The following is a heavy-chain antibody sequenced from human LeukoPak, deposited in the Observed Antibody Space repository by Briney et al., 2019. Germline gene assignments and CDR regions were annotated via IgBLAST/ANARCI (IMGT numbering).Heavy chain of an antibody. Sequence: GGSLRLSCAASGFSFNSHGMHWVRHAPGKGLEWVSGISWNSGSTGYADSVKGRFTISRDNAKNSLYLQMNSLRAEDTALYYCAKATGYTYALDYWGQGTLVTVSS. J-gene: IGHJ4*02. V-gene: IGHV3-9*01. CDR1: GFSFNSHG. CDR3: AKATGYTYALDY. D-gene: IGHD5-18*01. CDR2: ISWNSGST.